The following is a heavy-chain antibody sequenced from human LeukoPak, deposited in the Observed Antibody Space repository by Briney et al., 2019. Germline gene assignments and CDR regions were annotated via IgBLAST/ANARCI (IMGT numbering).Heavy chain of an antibody. CDR2: IRSKANSYAT. CDR3: TRLEYYYDSSGYGDDAFDI. V-gene: IGHV3-73*01. Sequence: GGSLRLSCAASGFTFSGSAMHWVRQASGKGLEWVGRIRSKANSYATAYAASVKGRFTISRDDSKNTAYLQMNSLKTEDTAVYYYTRLEYYYDSSGYGDDAFDIWGQGTMVTVSS. CDR1: GFTFSGSA. J-gene: IGHJ3*02. D-gene: IGHD3-22*01.